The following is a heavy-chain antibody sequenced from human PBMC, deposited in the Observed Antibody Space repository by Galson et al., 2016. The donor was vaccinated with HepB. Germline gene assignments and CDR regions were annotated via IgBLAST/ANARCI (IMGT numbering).Heavy chain of an antibody. CDR2: ISVDNGHT. D-gene: IGHD3-10*01. J-gene: IGHJ4*02. Sequence: SVKVSCKASGYTFFYYGISWVRQAPGQGLEWMGWISVDNGHTNRAQKFQGRVTMTADTSTGTAYMELRSLRSQDTAVYYCASHTRGQYDSGRYEFNYWGQGTLVTVSS. CDR3: ASHTRGQYDSGRYEFNY. CDR1: GYTFFYYG. V-gene: IGHV1-18*01.